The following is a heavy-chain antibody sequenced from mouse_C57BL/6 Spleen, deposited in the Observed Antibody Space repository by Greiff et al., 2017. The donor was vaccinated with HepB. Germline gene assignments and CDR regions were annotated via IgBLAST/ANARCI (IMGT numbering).Heavy chain of an antibody. CDR1: GFTFSSYA. Sequence: EVNLVESGGGLVKPGGSLKLSCAASGFTFSSYAMSWVRQTPEKRLEWVATISDGGSYTYYPDNVKGRFTISRDNAKNNLYLQMSHLKSEDTAMYYCARGRITTVVYWYFDVWGTGTTVTVSS. D-gene: IGHD1-1*01. CDR2: ISDGGSYT. CDR3: ARGRITTVVYWYFDV. V-gene: IGHV5-4*03. J-gene: IGHJ1*03.